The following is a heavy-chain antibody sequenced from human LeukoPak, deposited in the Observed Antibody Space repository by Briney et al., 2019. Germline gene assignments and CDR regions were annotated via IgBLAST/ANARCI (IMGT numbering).Heavy chain of an antibody. J-gene: IGHJ4*02. CDR3: TILPILGSARVY. CDR2: ISYDGSNK. D-gene: IGHD3-3*01. CDR1: GFTFSSYA. Sequence: GGSLRLSCAASGFTFSSYAMHWVRQAPGKGLEWVAVISYDGSNKYYADSVKGRFTISGDNSKNTLYLQMNSLRAEDTAVYYCTILPILGSARVYWGQGTLVTVSS. V-gene: IGHV3-30-3*01.